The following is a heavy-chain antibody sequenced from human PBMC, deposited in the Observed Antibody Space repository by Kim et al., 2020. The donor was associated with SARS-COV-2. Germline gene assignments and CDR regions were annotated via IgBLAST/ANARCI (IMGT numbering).Heavy chain of an antibody. J-gene: IGHJ6*02. CDR2: ISGDGGST. Sequence: GGSLRLSCAASGFTFDDYAMHWVRQAPGKGLEWVSLISGDGGSTYYADSVKGRFTISRDNSKNSLYLQMNSLRTEDTALYYCAKDQGSTYYYYGMDVWGQGTTVTVSS. CDR3: AKDQGSTYYYYGMDV. CDR1: GFTFDDYA. V-gene: IGHV3-43*02.